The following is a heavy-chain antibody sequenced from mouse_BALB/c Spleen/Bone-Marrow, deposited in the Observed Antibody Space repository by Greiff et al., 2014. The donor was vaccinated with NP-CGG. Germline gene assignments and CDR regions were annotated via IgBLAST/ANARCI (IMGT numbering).Heavy chain of an antibody. CDR3: TRSRRAMDH. V-gene: IGHV1S81*02. D-gene: IGHD2-12*01. CDR1: GYTFTSYY. J-gene: IGHJ4*01. CDR2: INPSNGGT. Sequence: QVQLQQSGAELVKPGASVKLSCTASGYTFTSYYMCWVKQRPGQGLEWIGEINPSNGGTNFNEKFKSKATLTVDKSSSTAYMSLSSLTSEDSAVYYCTRSRRAMDHWGQGTSVTVSS.